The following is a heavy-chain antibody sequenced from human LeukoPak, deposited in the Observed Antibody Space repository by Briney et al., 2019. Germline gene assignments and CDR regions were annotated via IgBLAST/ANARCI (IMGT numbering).Heavy chain of an antibody. J-gene: IGHJ4*02. V-gene: IGHV4-61*01. CDR1: GGFISSSSYY. D-gene: IGHD1-26*01. Sequence: HSETLSLTFTVSGGFISSSSYYWGWIRQSPGKGLEGIGYVYYSGRTNYNPSLKSRVTMSVDTSKNQFSLKLSSVTAADTAVYYCAREGGSGSSWGLNYFDYWGQGTLVAVSS. CDR3: AREGGSGSSWGLNYFDY. CDR2: VYYSGRT.